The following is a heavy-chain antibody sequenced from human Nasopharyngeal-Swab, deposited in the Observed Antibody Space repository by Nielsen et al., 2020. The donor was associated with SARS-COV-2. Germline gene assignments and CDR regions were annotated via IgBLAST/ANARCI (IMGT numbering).Heavy chain of an antibody. D-gene: IGHD1-26*01. CDR2: ISYDGSNK. V-gene: IGHV3-30*03. CDR3: AREGIVGATDLSFDY. J-gene: IGHJ4*02. CDR1: GFTLSSYG. Sequence: GAFLKISCAGSGFTLSSYGMHWVRPAPGKGLEWVAVISYDGSNKYYADSVKGRFTISRDNYKNTLYLQMNSLRAEDAAVYYCAREGIVGATDLSFDYWGQGTLVTVSS.